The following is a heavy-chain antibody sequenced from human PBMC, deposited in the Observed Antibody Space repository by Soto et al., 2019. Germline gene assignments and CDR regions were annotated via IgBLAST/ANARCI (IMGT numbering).Heavy chain of an antibody. Sequence: GGSLRLSCAGSGFTFSDYYMSWIRQAPGKGLEWVSYISSSGDIIYYADSVKGRFTISRDNAKNSLYLQMNSLRAEDTAVYYCARDLGYYASDGYFDYWGQGTLVTVSS. CDR3: ARDLGYYASDGYFDY. CDR1: GFTFSDYY. CDR2: ISSSGDII. D-gene: IGHD3-22*01. J-gene: IGHJ4*02. V-gene: IGHV3-11*01.